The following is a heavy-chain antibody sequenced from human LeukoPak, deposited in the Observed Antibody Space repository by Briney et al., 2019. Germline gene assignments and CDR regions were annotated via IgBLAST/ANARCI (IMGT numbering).Heavy chain of an antibody. Sequence: SETLSLTCSVSGVSISSTTLYWSWIRQPPGKGLEWIGYLYFSGTTKYNPSLKSRVTISVDTSNNQFSLKLRSVTAADTAIYYCARLRSYAFDIWGQGTMVTVSS. J-gene: IGHJ3*02. CDR1: GVSISSTTLY. V-gene: IGHV4-61*05. CDR2: LYFSGTT. CDR3: ARLRSYAFDI.